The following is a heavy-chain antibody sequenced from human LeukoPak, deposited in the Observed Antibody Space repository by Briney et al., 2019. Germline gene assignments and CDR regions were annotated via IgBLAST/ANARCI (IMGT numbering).Heavy chain of an antibody. V-gene: IGHV3-48*01. Sequence: GGSLRLSCAASGFTFSSNTMHWVRQAPGKGLDWVSYITSTSSTIYYADSVKGRFTISRDNSKNTLYLQMNSLRAEDTAVYYCAKVRQEYCSGGSCYSGKVGWAFDYWGQGTLVTVSS. CDR1: GFTFSSNT. CDR3: AKVRQEYCSGGSCYSGKVGWAFDY. CDR2: ITSTSSTI. D-gene: IGHD2-15*01. J-gene: IGHJ4*02.